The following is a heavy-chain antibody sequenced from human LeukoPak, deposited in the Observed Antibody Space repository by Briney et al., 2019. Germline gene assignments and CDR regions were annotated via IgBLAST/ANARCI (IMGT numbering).Heavy chain of an antibody. CDR3: ARLNQEGYYYYGMEV. Sequence: GESLKISCKGSGYSLTNYWIAWVRQMPGKGLEWMGTIYPGDSDTRYSPSLQGQVTISADKSTGTAYLQWSSLKASDTAMYYCARLNQEGYYYYGMEVWGQGTTVTVSS. J-gene: IGHJ6*02. CDR2: IYPGDSDT. V-gene: IGHV5-51*01. CDR1: GYSLTNYW.